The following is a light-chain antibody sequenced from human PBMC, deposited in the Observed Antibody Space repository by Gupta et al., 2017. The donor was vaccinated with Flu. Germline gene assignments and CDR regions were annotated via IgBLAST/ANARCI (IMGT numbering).Light chain of an antibody. J-gene: IGKJ1*01. CDR2: VAS. Sequence: PSSFSASTRDRVTITCRASQGISSYLAWYQQKPGKAPKLLISVASKLQSGVPSRFSGSGSGTDFTLTISRLQSEDFATYYCQHDDSYPWTFGQGTKVEIK. CDR1: QGISSY. V-gene: IGKV1-8*01. CDR3: QHDDSYPWT.